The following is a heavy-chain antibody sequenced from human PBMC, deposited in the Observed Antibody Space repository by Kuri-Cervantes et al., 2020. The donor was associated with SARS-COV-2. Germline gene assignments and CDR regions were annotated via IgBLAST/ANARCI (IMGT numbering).Heavy chain of an antibody. J-gene: IGHJ6*02. CDR2: INHSGST. D-gene: IGHD3-10*01. CDR3: ARHWATVVRGVTYYYGMDV. CDR1: GGSFSGYY. Sequence: SETLSLTCAVYGGSFSGYYWSWIRQPPGKGLEWIGEINHSGSTNYNPSLKGRVTVSVDTSKNQFSLKLSSVTAADTAVYYCARHWATVVRGVTYYYGMDVWGQGTTVTVSS. V-gene: IGHV4-34*01.